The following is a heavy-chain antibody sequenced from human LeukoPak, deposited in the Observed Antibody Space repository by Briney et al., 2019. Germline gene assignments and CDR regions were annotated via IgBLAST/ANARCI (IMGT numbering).Heavy chain of an antibody. D-gene: IGHD2-21*02. CDR2: IYYSGST. V-gene: IGHV4-59*01. CDR1: GGSIGSYY. Sequence: SETLSLTCTVSGGSIGSYYWSWIRQPPGKGLEWIGYIYYSGSTNYNPSLKSRVTISVDTSKNQFSLKLSSVTAADTAVYYCARGRGDLDAFDIWGQGTMVTVSS. CDR3: ARGRGDLDAFDI. J-gene: IGHJ3*02.